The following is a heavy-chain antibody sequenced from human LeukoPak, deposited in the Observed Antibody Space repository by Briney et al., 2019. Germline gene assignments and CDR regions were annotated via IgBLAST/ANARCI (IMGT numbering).Heavy chain of an antibody. CDR1: GFTFSNAW. J-gene: IGHJ6*02. CDR2: IKSKTDGGTT. V-gene: IGHV3-15*01. D-gene: IGHD1-1*01. Sequence: GGSLRLSCAASGFTFSNAWMSWVRQAPGKGLEWVGRIKSKTDGGTTDYAAPVKGRFTISRDDSKNTLYLQMSSLKTEDTAVCYCTTGWNDVSKYYYYYYGMDVWGQGTTVTVSS. CDR3: TTGWNDVSKYYYYYYGMDV.